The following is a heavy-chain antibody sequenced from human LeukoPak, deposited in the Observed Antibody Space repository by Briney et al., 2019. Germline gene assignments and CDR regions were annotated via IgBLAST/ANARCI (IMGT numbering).Heavy chain of an antibody. D-gene: IGHD1-26*01. V-gene: IGHV3-30*02. CDR3: ARDASGSYYYYYYYMDV. CDR2: IRYDGGNR. J-gene: IGHJ6*03. Sequence: GGSLRLSCAASGFSFSSYGMYWVRQAPGKGLEWVAFIRYDGGNRYYADSVKGRFTISRDNSKNTLYLQMNSLRAEDTAVYYCARDASGSYYYYYYYMDVWGKGTTVTVSS. CDR1: GFSFSSYG.